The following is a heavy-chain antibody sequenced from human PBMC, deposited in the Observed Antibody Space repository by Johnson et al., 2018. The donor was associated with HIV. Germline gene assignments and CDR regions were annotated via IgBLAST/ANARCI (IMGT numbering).Heavy chain of an antibody. CDR1: GFNFNIYG. J-gene: IGHJ3*02. V-gene: IGHV3-33*06. D-gene: IGHD3-10*01. Sequence: SGGDMVQPGRSLRLSCAASGFNFNIYGMHWVRQAPGKGLEWVAILWYDGTTAFYADSVKGRFTISRDNSKNTLYLQMNSLRAEDTALYYCAKSTQATIARESGPYGAFDIWGQGTMVTVSS. CDR2: LWYDGTTA. CDR3: AKSTQATIARESGPYGAFDI.